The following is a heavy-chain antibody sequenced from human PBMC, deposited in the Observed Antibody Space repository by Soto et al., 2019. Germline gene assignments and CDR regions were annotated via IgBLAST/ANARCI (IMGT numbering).Heavy chain of an antibody. D-gene: IGHD4-4*01. CDR1: GFTFSSYS. V-gene: IGHV3-21*01. Sequence: PGGSLRLSCAASGFTFSSYSMNWVRQAPGKGLEWVSSISSSSSYIYYADSVKGRFTISRDNAKNSLYLQMNSLRAEDTAVYYCASTTTSRYSYYYGMDVWGQGTTLTVS. CDR3: ASTTTSRYSYYYGMDV. CDR2: ISSSSSYI. J-gene: IGHJ6*02.